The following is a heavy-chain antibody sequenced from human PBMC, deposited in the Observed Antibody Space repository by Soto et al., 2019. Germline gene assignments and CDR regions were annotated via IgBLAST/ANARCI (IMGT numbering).Heavy chain of an antibody. CDR3: ARGSARNYVNP. D-gene: IGHD1-7*01. CDR2: MNPNTGNT. J-gene: IGHJ5*02. CDR1: GYIFTTFD. Sequence: ASVKVSCKASGYIFTTFDINWVRQASGQGLEWMGWMNPNTGNTVYAQKFQGRVTMTRNTSISTAYMELSSLRSEDTAVYYCARGSARNYVNPWGQGTLVT. V-gene: IGHV1-8*01.